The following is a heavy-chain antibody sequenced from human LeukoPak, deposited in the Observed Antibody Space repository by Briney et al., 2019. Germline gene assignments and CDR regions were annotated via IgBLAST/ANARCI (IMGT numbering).Heavy chain of an antibody. D-gene: IGHD3-10*01. CDR2: ISVSGFST. Sequence: GGTLRLSCEASGFSFSTYAMNWVRQAPGKGLEWVSVISVSGFSTYYADSVKGRFTISRDMSKSTLYLQMNSLRAEDTAIYYCAKDLWFGEHYYMDVWGKGTTVTISS. CDR1: GFSFSTYA. CDR3: AKDLWFGEHYYMDV. V-gene: IGHV3-23*01. J-gene: IGHJ6*03.